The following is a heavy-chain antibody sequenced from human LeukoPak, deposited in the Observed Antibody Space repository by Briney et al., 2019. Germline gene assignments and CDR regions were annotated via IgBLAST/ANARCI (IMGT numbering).Heavy chain of an antibody. CDR1: GFTFSSYD. CDR2: IGTAGDT. V-gene: IGHV3-13*01. D-gene: IGHD2-2*01. Sequence: GGSLRLSCAASGFTFSSYDMHWVRQATGKGLEWVSAIGTAGDTYYPGSVKGRFTISRENAKNSLYLQMNSLRAGDTAVYYCARGGYCSSTSCFNYYYYGMDVWGQGTTVTDSS. CDR3: ARGGYCSSTSCFNYYYYGMDV. J-gene: IGHJ6*02.